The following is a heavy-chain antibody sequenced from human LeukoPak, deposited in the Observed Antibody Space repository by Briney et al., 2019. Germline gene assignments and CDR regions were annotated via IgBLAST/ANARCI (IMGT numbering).Heavy chain of an antibody. D-gene: IGHD2-15*01. CDR3: ARVPVTNRCSGGSCLISY. Sequence: ASLKVSCKASGYTFTGYYMHCVRRAPGQGLEWMGWINPNSGGTNYAQKFQGRVTMTRDTSISTAYMELSRLRSDDTAVYYCARVPVTNRCSGGSCLISYWGQGTLVTVSS. CDR1: GYTFTGYY. J-gene: IGHJ4*02. CDR2: INPNSGGT. V-gene: IGHV1-2*02.